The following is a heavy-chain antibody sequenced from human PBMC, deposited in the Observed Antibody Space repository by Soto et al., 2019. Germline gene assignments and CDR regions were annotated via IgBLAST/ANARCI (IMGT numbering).Heavy chain of an antibody. CDR3: ATRGNSHAYFDF. Sequence: PGESLKISCKGSGYTFTSYWIAWVRQMPGKGLEWMGLIYPGDSDTRYSPSFQGQVTISADKSMDTAYLQWSSLKASDTAIYYCATRGNSHAYFDFWGRGTVVTVSS. D-gene: IGHD5-18*01. J-gene: IGHJ4*02. CDR2: IYPGDSDT. V-gene: IGHV5-51*01. CDR1: GYTFTSYW.